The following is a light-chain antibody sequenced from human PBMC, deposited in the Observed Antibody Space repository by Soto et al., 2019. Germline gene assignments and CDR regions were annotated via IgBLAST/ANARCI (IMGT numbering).Light chain of an antibody. V-gene: IGLV2-14*01. J-gene: IGLJ2*01. CDR2: DVN. Sequence: QSALTQPASVSGSPGQSITLSCTGTSSDIGGYDYVSWYQRHPGKAPKLIIYDVNNRPSGVSNRFSGSKSGNTASLTISGLQAEDEADYYCTSYASGSSPVVFGGGTQLHVL. CDR1: SSDIGGYDY. CDR3: TSYASGSSPVV.